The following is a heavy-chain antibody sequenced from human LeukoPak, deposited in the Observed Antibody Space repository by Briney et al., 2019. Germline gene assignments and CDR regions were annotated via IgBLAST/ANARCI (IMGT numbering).Heavy chain of an antibody. Sequence: SQTLSLTCTVSGGSISSGSHYWSWIRQPAGKGLEWIGRIYTSGSTNYNPSLKSRVTISVDTSKNQFSLKLSSVTAADTAVYYCARRKTPKVIYYYGSGRSVYYFDYWGQGTLVTVSS. V-gene: IGHV4-61*02. D-gene: IGHD3-10*01. J-gene: IGHJ4*02. CDR3: ARRKTPKVIYYYGSGRSVYYFDY. CDR1: GGSISSGSHY. CDR2: IYTSGST.